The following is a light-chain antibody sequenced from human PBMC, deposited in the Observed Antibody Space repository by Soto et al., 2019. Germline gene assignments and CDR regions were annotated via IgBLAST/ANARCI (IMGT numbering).Light chain of an antibody. CDR2: EVS. V-gene: IGLV2-14*01. CDR3: SSYTSSDIKV. CDR1: SSDVGDFNY. J-gene: IGLJ1*01. Sequence: QSVLTQPASVSGSPGQSLTISCTGTSSDVGDFNYVSWYQQHPGKAPKLLIYEVSNRPSGVSSRFSGSQSGNTASLTISGLQAEDEADYYCSSYTSSDIKVFGTGTKVTVL.